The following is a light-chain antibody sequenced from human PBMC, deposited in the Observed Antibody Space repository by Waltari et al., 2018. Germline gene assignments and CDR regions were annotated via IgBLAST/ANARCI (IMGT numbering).Light chain of an antibody. Sequence: QLVLTQSPSASASLGASVKLTCTLSSGHTTNVIAWLQNRPERGPRYWMKVNSDGSHNKGDVIRDRFSGSRSGAEHYLTSASRQSEDEADYYCQTGGHGTWVFGGGTKLTVL. V-gene: IGLV4-69*01. CDR1: SGHTTNV. CDR2: VNSDGSH. J-gene: IGLJ3*02. CDR3: QTGGHGTWV.